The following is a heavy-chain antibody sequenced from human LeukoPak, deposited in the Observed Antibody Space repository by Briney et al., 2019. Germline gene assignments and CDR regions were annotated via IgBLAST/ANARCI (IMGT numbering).Heavy chain of an antibody. CDR3: AGVSSSRIDY. CDR2: IYTSGST. CDR1: GGSISSYY. V-gene: IGHV4-4*07. D-gene: IGHD6-6*01. Sequence: SETLSLTCTVSGGSISSYYWSWIRQPAGKGLEWIGRIYTSGSTNYNPPLKSRVTMLVDTSKNQFSLKLSSVTAADTAVYYCAGVSSSRIDYWGQGTLVTVSA. J-gene: IGHJ4*02.